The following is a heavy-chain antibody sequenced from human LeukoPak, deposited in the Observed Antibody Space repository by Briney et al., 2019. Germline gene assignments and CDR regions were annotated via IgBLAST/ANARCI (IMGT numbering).Heavy chain of an antibody. D-gene: IGHD5-18*01. CDR3: ARDTSGIQLWLKSSVLGYYGMDV. CDR2: INPNSCGT. J-gene: IGHJ6*02. Sequence: ASVKVSCKASGYTFTGYYMHWVRQAPGQGLEWMVWINPNSCGTNYAQKFQGGVTMTRDTSISTAYMELSRLRSDDTAVYYCARDTSGIQLWLKSSVLGYYGMDVWGQGTTVTVSS. V-gene: IGHV1-2*02. CDR1: GYTFTGYY.